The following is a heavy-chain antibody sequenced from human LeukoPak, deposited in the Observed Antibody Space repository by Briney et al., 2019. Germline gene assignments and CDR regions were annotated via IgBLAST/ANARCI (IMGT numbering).Heavy chain of an antibody. Sequence: QPGGSLRLSCAVSGFNFNYYAMSWFRQAPGKGLEWVSGISGTAGSTYYADSVQGRFTISRDSSANTLSLQMNSLRAEDTAIYFCAKEGVNRDGYSLGAFDIWGQGTMVTVSS. CDR2: ISGTAGST. D-gene: IGHD5-24*01. V-gene: IGHV3-23*01. CDR3: AKEGVNRDGYSLGAFDI. J-gene: IGHJ3*02. CDR1: GFNFNYYA.